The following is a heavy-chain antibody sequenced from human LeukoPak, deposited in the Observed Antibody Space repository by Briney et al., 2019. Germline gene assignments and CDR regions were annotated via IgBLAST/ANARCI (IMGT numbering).Heavy chain of an antibody. V-gene: IGHV3-53*01. CDR1: GFTVSSNY. J-gene: IGHJ4*02. Sequence: GGSLRLSCAASGFTVSSNYMSWVRQAPGKGLEWVSVIYSGGSTYHADSVKGRFTISRDNSKNTLYLQMNSLRAEDTAVYYCATTLYGDYGMYYFDYWGQGTLVTVSS. CDR3: ATTLYGDYGMYYFDY. CDR2: IYSGGST. D-gene: IGHD4-17*01.